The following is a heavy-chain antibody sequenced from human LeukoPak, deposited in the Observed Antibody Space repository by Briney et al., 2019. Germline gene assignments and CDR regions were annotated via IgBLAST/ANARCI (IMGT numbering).Heavy chain of an antibody. Sequence: PSETLSLTCTVSGGSISSSSYYWGWIRQPPGKGLEWIGSIYYSGSTYYNPSLKSRVTISVDTSKNQFSLKLSSVTAADTAVYYCARVPEYYYDSSGYHLGHFDYWGQGTLVTVSS. D-gene: IGHD3-22*01. J-gene: IGHJ4*02. CDR3: ARVPEYYYDSSGYHLGHFDY. CDR1: GGSISSSSYY. CDR2: IYYSGST. V-gene: IGHV4-39*07.